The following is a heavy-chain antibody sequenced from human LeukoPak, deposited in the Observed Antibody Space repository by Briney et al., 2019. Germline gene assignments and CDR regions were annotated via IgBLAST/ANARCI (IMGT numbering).Heavy chain of an antibody. V-gene: IGHV1-2*02. CDR1: GYTFTGLY. CDR3: AREASNAFDI. J-gene: IGHJ3*02. Sequence: ASVKVSCKASGYTFTGLYMHGVRQAPGQGLEWMGWINPNSGATNYAQNFQGRVTMTRDTSINTAYMDLTRLRSDDTAVYYCAREASNAFDIWGQGTMVTVSS. CDR2: INPNSGAT.